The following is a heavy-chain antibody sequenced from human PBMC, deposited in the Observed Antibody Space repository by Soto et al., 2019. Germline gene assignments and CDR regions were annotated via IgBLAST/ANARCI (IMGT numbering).Heavy chain of an antibody. J-gene: IGHJ4*02. D-gene: IGHD5-12*01. Sequence: GGSLRLSCAASGFTFSSYGMHWVRQAPGKGLEWVAVIWYDGSNKYYADSVKGRFTISRDNSKNTLYLQMNSLRAEDTAVYYCARDFFIVATIGTTCFDYWGQGTLVTVSS. V-gene: IGHV3-33*01. CDR1: GFTFSSYG. CDR2: IWYDGSNK. CDR3: ARDFFIVATIGTTCFDY.